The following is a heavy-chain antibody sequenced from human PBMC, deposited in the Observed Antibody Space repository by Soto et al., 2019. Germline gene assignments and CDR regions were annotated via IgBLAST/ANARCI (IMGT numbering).Heavy chain of an antibody. CDR1: GFSLSPPGVG. Sequence: QITLKESGPTLVKPTQTLTLTCSFSGFSLSPPGVGVGWIRPPPGKALEWLGFAYWDDDNRYSPSLKSRLTITKDTPGNQVVLTMTNMDPVDTATYFCAHRRGGYNWDDAHFDYWGQGTLVTVSS. D-gene: IGHD1-20*01. J-gene: IGHJ4*02. CDR3: AHRRGGYNWDDAHFDY. V-gene: IGHV2-5*02. CDR2: AYWDDDN.